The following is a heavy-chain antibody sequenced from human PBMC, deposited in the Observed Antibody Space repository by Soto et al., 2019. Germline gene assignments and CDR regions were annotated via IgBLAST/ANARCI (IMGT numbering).Heavy chain of an antibody. D-gene: IGHD2-2*01. Sequence: SETLSLTCTVSGGSISSSSYYWGWIRQPPGKGLEWIGSIYYSGSTYYNPSLKSRVTISVDTSKNQFSLKLSSVTAADTAVYYCAREYPNNWFDPWGQGTLVTVSS. CDR1: GGSISSSSYY. CDR2: IYYSGST. J-gene: IGHJ5*02. V-gene: IGHV4-39*07. CDR3: AREYPNNWFDP.